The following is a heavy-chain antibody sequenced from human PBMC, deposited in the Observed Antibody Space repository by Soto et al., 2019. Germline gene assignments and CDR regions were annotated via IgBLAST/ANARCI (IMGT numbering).Heavy chain of an antibody. CDR2: ITDNGGDA. Sequence: GGSLRLSCVASGLTFGSRAMSWVRQAPGEGLQWVATITDNGGDAKYADSVRGRFVISRDNSKKTLYLQMISLTAEDSAMYFCARGSTESYPGSRIFDFWGRGTLVTVSS. J-gene: IGHJ4*02. CDR1: GLTFGSRA. D-gene: IGHD3-10*01. CDR3: ARGSTESYPGSRIFDF. V-gene: IGHV3-23*01.